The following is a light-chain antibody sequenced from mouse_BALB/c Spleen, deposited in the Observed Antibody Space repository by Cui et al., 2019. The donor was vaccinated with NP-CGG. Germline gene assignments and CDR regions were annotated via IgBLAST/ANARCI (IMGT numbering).Light chain of an antibody. V-gene: IGLV1*01. Sequence: QAVVTQESALTTSPGETVTLTFRSSTGTITTSNYANWVQEKPDHLFTGLIGGTNNRVPGVPARFSGSLIGDKAALTITGAQTEDEAIYFCSPWYSNHWVFGGGTKLTFL. CDR3: SPWYSNHWV. J-gene: IGLJ1*01. CDR2: GTN. CDR1: TGTITTSNY.